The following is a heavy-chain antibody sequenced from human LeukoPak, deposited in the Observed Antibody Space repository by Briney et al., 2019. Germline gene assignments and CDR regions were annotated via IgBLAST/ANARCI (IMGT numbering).Heavy chain of an antibody. D-gene: IGHD2-15*01. Sequence: GASVKVSCKASGYTFTGYYIHWVRQAPGQGLEWMGWINPNSGGTNYAQKFQGRVTMTRDTSISTAYMELSRLRSDDTAVYYCARAHDIVVVVAGSHYYYYYMDVWGKGTTVTVSS. V-gene: IGHV1-2*02. J-gene: IGHJ6*03. CDR3: ARAHDIVVVVAGSHYYYYYMDV. CDR1: GYTFTGYY. CDR2: INPNSGGT.